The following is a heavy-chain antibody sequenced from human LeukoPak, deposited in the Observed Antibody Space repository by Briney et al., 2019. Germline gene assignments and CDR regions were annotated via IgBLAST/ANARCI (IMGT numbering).Heavy chain of an antibody. J-gene: IGHJ6*02. V-gene: IGHV4-59*08. CDR1: GGSISSYH. CDR2: IYYSGST. Sequence: SETLSLTCTVSGGSISSYHWSWIRQPPGKGLEWIGYIYYSGSTNYNPSLKSRVTISVDTSKNQFSLKLSSVTAADTAVYYCARHRDMGYYYYGMDVWGQGTTVTVSS. D-gene: IGHD2-15*01. CDR3: ARHRDMGYYYYGMDV.